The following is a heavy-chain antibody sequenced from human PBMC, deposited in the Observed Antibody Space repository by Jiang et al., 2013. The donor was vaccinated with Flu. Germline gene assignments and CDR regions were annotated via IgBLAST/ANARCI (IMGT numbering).Heavy chain of an antibody. Sequence: KPSETLSLTCTFSGGSFSSYSWSWIRQPPGKGLEWIGDISLSGSTNYNPSLKSRASVSVDTSQNHFSLRLSSVTAADTAVYYCARFLTSGFYHTTTYGLDVWGPGTTVTVSS. CDR3: ARFLTSGFYHTTTYGLDV. V-gene: IGHV4-59*01. J-gene: IGHJ6*02. CDR2: ISLSGST. D-gene: IGHD6-19*01. CDR1: GGSFSSYS.